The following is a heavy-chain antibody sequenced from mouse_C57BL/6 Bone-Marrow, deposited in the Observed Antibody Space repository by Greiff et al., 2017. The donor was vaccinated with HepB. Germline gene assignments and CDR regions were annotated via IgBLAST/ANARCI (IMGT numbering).Heavy chain of an antibody. CDR2: INPGSGGT. Sequence: VQLQQSGAELVRPGTSVKVSCKASGYAFTNYLIEWVKQRPGQGLEWIGVINPGSGGTNYNEKFKGKATLTADKSSSTAYMQLSSLTSEDSAVYFCARSEGAMDYWGQGTSVTVSS. J-gene: IGHJ4*01. CDR3: ARSEGAMDY. V-gene: IGHV1-54*01. CDR1: GYAFTNYL.